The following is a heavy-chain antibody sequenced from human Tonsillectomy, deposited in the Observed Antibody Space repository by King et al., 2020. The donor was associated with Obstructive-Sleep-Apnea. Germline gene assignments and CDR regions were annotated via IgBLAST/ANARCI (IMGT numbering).Heavy chain of an antibody. D-gene: IGHD6-13*01. CDR1: GGSISSYY. CDR3: AGDGELIAAAGPWYFDL. CDR2: IYYSGST. Sequence: VQLQESGPGLVKPSETLSLTCTVSGGSISSYYWSWIRQPPGKGLEWIGYIYYSGSTNYNPSLKSRVTISVDTSKNQFSLKLSSVTAAATAVYSFAGDGELIAAAGPWYFDLWGRGTLVTVSS. J-gene: IGHJ2*01. V-gene: IGHV4-59*01.